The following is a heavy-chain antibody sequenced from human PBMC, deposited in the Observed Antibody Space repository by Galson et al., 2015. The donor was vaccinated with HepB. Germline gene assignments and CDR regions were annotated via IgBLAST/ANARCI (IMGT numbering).Heavy chain of an antibody. CDR2: IYSGGST. D-gene: IGHD3-10*01. CDR3: AREYYGSGSYYNSYYFDY. CDR1: GFTVSSNY. V-gene: IGHV3-53*01. Sequence: SLRLSCAASGFTVSSNYMSWVRQAPGKGLEWVSVIYSGGSTYYADSVKGRFTISRDNSKNTLYLQMNSLRAEDTAVYYCAREYYGSGSYYNSYYFDYWGQGTLVTVSS. J-gene: IGHJ4*02.